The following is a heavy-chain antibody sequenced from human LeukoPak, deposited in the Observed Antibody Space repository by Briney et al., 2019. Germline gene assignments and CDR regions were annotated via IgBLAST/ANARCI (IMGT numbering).Heavy chain of an antibody. Sequence: GGSLRLSCAASGFTFSSYGMSWVRQAPGKGLEWVSAISGSGGSTYYADSVKGRFTISRDNSKNTLYLQMNSLRAEDTAVYYCAKDHYGSGSYGDYYYYMDVWGKGTTVTISS. CDR1: GFTFSSYG. CDR2: ISGSGGST. V-gene: IGHV3-23*01. D-gene: IGHD3-10*01. J-gene: IGHJ6*03. CDR3: AKDHYGSGSYGDYYYYMDV.